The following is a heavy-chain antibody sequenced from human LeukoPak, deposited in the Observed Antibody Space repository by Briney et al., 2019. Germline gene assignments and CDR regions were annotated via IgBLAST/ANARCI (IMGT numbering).Heavy chain of an antibody. D-gene: IGHD6-13*01. J-gene: IGHJ4*02. Sequence: ASVKVSCKASGYTFTSYAMHWVRQAPGQRLEWMGWINAGNGNTKYSQKFQGRVTITRGTSASTAYMELSSLRSEDTAVYYCARGSGIAAAEPLYWGQGTLVTVSS. CDR3: ARGSGIAAAEPLY. CDR1: GYTFTSYA. V-gene: IGHV1-3*01. CDR2: INAGNGNT.